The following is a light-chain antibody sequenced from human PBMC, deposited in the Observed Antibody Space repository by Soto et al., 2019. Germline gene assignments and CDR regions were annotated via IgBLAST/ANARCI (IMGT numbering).Light chain of an antibody. V-gene: IGKV1-5*03. CDR3: QQYGSYPPWT. Sequence: DIPMTQSPTTLSASVGDRVAMTCRASQSIGSWLAWYQQKPVKAPKLMIYKASTLESGIPIRFSGSGSGIEFILTSSSLEPEAFESYSCQQYGSYPPWTFGEGKKVEF. CDR1: QSIGSW. J-gene: IGKJ1*01. CDR2: KAS.